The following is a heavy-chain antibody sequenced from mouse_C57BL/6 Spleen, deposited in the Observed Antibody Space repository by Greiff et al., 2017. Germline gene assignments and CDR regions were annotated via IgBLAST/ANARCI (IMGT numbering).Heavy chain of an antibody. CDR1: GYTFTSYG. CDR2: IYPRSGNT. CDR3: AKRDLDYDYAMDY. V-gene: IGHV1-81*01. D-gene: IGHD2-4*01. J-gene: IGHJ4*01. Sequence: QVQLQQSGAELARPGASVKLSCKASGYTFTSYGISWVKQRTGQGLEWIGEIYPRSGNTYYNEKFKGKATLTADKSSSTAYMELRSLTSEDSAVYFCAKRDLDYDYAMDYWGQGNSVTVSS.